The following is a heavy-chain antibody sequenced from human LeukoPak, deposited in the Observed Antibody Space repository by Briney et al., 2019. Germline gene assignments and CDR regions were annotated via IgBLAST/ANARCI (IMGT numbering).Heavy chain of an antibody. Sequence: GSLRLSCAASGFTFDDYAMHWVRQAPGKGLEWIGYIYYSGSTNYNPSLKSRVTISVDTSKNQFSLKLSSVTAADTAVYYCARDAGYYYDSSGYSITAEYFQHWGQGTLVTVSS. CDR2: IYYSGST. J-gene: IGHJ1*01. CDR3: ARDAGYYYDSSGYSITAEYFQH. V-gene: IGHV4-59*12. CDR1: GFTFDDYA. D-gene: IGHD3-22*01.